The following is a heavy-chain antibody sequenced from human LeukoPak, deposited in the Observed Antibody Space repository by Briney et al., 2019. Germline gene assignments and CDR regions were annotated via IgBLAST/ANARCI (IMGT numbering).Heavy chain of an antibody. Sequence: PSETLSLTCTVSGGSISSGSYYWSWIRQPAGKGLEWIGRIYTSGTTNYNPSLKSRVTISVDTSKNQFSLKLSSVTAADTAVYYCAGQLVLYYYYYYYMDVWGKGTTVTVSS. CDR2: IYTSGTT. V-gene: IGHV4-61*02. CDR3: AGQLVLYYYYYYYMDV. D-gene: IGHD6-13*01. J-gene: IGHJ6*03. CDR1: GGSISSGSYY.